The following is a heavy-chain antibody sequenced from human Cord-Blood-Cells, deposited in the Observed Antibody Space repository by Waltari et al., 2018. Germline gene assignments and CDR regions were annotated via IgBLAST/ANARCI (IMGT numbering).Heavy chain of an antibody. CDR3: ASGSKYYDFWSGYYTEYFQH. CDR1: GVSITTGGSS. V-gene: IGHV4-31*03. J-gene: IGHJ1*01. D-gene: IGHD3-3*01. Sequence: QVQLPESGPGLVKPSRTPSLTCTVSGVSITTGGSSWSWIRPQPGKGLEWIGYIYYRGSTYYNPSLKSRVTISVDTSKNQFSLKLSSVTAADTAVYYCASGSKYYDFWSGYYTEYFQHWGQGTLVTVSS. CDR2: IYYRGST.